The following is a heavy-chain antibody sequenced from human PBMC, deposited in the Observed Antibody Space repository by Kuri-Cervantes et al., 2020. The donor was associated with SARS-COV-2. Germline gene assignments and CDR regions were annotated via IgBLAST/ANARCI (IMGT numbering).Heavy chain of an antibody. CDR1: GFTFSAYW. CDR2: TDGDGTSI. V-gene: IGHV3-74*01. Sequence: GGSLRLSCAASGFTFSAYWMHWVRHAPGKGLVWVSHTDGDGTSIGYADSVKGRFTISRDNAKGTLYLQMNSLRAKDTAMYYCARGDGMDVWGQGTTVTVSS. J-gene: IGHJ6*02. CDR3: ARGDGMDV.